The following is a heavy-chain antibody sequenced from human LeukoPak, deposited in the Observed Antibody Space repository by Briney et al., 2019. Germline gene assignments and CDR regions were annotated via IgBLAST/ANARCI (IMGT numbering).Heavy chain of an antibody. V-gene: IGHV3-53*01. CDR1: GFTVSSNY. J-gene: IGHJ4*02. CDR2: IYSGGST. CDR3: ASSGHSGYDVDY. Sequence: GGSLRLSCAASGFTVSSNYMSWVRQVPGKGLEWVSVIYSGGSTYYADSVKGRFTISRDNSKNTLYLQMNSLRAEDTAVYYCASSGHSGYDVDYWGQGTLVTVSS. D-gene: IGHD5-12*01.